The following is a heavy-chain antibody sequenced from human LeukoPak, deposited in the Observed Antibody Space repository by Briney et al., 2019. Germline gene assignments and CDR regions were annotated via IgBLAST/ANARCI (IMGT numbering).Heavy chain of an antibody. Sequence: ASVKVSCKASGYIFSDYAIHWLRQAPGQRPEWMGWMKAGNGNTKYSQKFQGRITLIRDTSAATAYMELSSLRHDHLAVYYCARGRGTSGSNRDFYYYYYMDVWGKGTTVTVSS. D-gene: IGHD2-15*01. J-gene: IGHJ6*03. CDR1: GYIFSDYA. CDR2: MKAGNGNT. V-gene: IGHV1-3*01. CDR3: ARGRGTSGSNRDFYYYYYMDV.